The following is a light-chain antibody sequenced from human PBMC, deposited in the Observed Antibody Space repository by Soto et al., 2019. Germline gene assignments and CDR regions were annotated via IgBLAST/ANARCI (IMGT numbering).Light chain of an antibody. J-gene: IGLJ1*01. CDR2: EVN. CDR3: SSYAGSSNV. Sequence: QSVLTQPSSASGSTGQSVAISGTGTSSDVGGYNYVSWYQQHPGKAPKLMIYEVNKLPSGVADRFSGCQSGNTASLTVSGLQAEDEADYYCSSYAGSSNVFGTGTKVTVL. V-gene: IGLV2-8*01. CDR1: SSDVGGYNY.